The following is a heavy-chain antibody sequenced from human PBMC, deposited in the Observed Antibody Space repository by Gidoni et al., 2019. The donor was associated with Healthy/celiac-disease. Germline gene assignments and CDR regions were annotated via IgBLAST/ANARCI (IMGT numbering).Heavy chain of an antibody. V-gene: IGHV1-46*01. CDR1: GYPFTSYY. Sequence: QVQLVQSGAEVKKPGASVKVSCKASGYPFTSYYMHWMRQAPGQGLEWMGIINPSGGSTSYAQKFQGRVTMTRDTSTSTVYMELSSLRSEDTAVYYCARVRVTGTTSHAFDIWGQGTMVTVSS. CDR2: INPSGGST. CDR3: ARVRVTGTTSHAFDI. D-gene: IGHD1-7*01. J-gene: IGHJ3*02.